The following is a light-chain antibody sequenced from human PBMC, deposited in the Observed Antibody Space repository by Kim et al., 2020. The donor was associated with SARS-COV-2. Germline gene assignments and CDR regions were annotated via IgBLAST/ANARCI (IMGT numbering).Light chain of an antibody. CDR3: QQCKGAPWT. CDR1: QGISNY. CDR2: AAS. Sequence: ASVGGRVTITCRASQGISNYLAWYQQKPGKVPKLLIYAASALRSGVPSRFSGSGSGTDFTLTITSLQPEDVAVYYCQQCKGAPWTFGHGTKVDIK. V-gene: IGKV1-27*01. J-gene: IGKJ1*01.